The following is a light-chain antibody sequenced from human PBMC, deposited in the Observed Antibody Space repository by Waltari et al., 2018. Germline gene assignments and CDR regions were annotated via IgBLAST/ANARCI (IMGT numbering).Light chain of an antibody. CDR2: WAS. Sequence: DVVMTQSPDSLAVSLGERATIDCKSSQSVLYSSDNKNYLAWYQQKPGQPPKLLIHWASTRESGVPDRFSGSGSGTDFTLTISSLEAEDVAVYYCQQFYSTPLTFGGGTKVEIK. CDR1: QSVLYSSDNKNY. CDR3: QQFYSTPLT. J-gene: IGKJ4*01. V-gene: IGKV4-1*01.